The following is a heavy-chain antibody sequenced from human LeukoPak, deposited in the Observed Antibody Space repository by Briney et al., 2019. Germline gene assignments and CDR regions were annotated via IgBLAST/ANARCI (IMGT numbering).Heavy chain of an antibody. V-gene: IGHV3-23*01. Sequence: PRASLRLSCAASGFTFSNHAMSWVRQAPGRGLEWVSTVTGVGGSTNYADSVRGRLSISRDNSKTTLSLQMNSLRADDTAMYYCARHVESSGPFDYWGQGALVTVSS. J-gene: IGHJ4*02. CDR2: VTGVGGST. CDR3: ARHVESSGPFDY. D-gene: IGHD3-10*01. CDR1: GFTFSNHA.